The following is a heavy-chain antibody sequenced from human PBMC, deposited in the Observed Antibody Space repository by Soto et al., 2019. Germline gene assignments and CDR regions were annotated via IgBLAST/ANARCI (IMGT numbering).Heavy chain of an antibody. J-gene: IGHJ5*02. CDR1: GGTIRSPDW. CDR2: IFQSGGT. V-gene: IGHV4-4*02. Sequence: SETLSLTCGVSGGTIRSPDWWTWVRQPPGKGLEWIGEIFQSGGTNYTPSLESRVTISVDKSKNQFSLTLTSVTAADTAVYFCARGRGRYSSGWSWFDPWGQGILVTVSS. D-gene: IGHD6-19*01. CDR3: ARGRGRYSSGWSWFDP.